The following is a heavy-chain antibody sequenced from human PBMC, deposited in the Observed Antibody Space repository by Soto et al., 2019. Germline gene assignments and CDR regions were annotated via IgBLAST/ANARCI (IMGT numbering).Heavy chain of an antibody. J-gene: IGHJ6*02. CDR1: GFTFSSYA. V-gene: IGHV3-23*01. D-gene: IGHD4-17*01. Sequence: EVQLLESGGGLGQPGGSLRLSCAASGFTFSSYAMTWVRQAPGQGLEWVASISGSGGTTNYADSVKGRFTISRDNSKNTAYLQMNSLRAEDTAVYYCARDSDFGGYYGMDVWGQGTTVTVSS. CDR2: ISGSGGTT. CDR3: ARDSDFGGYYGMDV.